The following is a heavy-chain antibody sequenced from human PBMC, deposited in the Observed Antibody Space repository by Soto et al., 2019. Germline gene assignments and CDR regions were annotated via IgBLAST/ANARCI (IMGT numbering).Heavy chain of an antibody. D-gene: IGHD3-22*01. Sequence: GSLRLSYSASGFPLSINYISWVRHAPVKGLEWVSVIYSGGSTYYADSVKGRFTISRDNSKNTLYLQMNSLRAEGTAVYYCARGLARRYCDSSGYFRIDYWGQGTLVTVSS. CDR1: GFPLSINY. J-gene: IGHJ4*02. V-gene: IGHV3-53*01. CDR3: ARGLARRYCDSSGYFRIDY. CDR2: IYSGGST.